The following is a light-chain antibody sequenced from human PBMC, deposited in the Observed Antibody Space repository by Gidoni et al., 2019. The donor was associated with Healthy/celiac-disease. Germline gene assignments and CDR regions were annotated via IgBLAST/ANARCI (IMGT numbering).Light chain of an antibody. V-gene: IGKV1-39*01. CDR1: QSISSY. CDR2: AAS. J-gene: IGKJ4*01. CDR3: QQSYSTPLT. Sequence: SQSISSYLNWYQQKPGKAPKLLIYAASSLQSGVPSRFSGSGSGTDFTLTISSLQTEDFATYYCQQSYSTPLTGGGGTKVEIK.